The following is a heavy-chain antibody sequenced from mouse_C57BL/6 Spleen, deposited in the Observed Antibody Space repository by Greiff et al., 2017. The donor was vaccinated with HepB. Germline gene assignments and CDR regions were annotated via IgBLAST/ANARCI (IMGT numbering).Heavy chain of an antibody. CDR3: ARSKTGAMDY. D-gene: IGHD4-1*01. CDR2: INPSSGYT. J-gene: IGHJ4*01. Sequence: VKLMESGAELARPGASVKMSCKASGYTFTSYTMHWVKQRPGQGLEWIGYINPSSGYTKYNQKFKDKATLTADKSSSTAYMQLSSLTSEDSAVYYCARSKTGAMDYWGQGTSVTVSS. CDR1: GYTFTSYT. V-gene: IGHV1-4*01.